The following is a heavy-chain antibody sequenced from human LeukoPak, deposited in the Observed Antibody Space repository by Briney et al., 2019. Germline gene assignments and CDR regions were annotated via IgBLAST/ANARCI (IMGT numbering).Heavy chain of an antibody. CDR2: IYPGDSDT. D-gene: IGHD2-2*01. CDR1: GYSFTSYW. J-gene: IGHJ4*02. CDR3: ARGYCSGTTCQSLDY. Sequence: GESLKISCKGSGYSFTSYWIGWVRQMPGKGLEWMGIIYPGDSDTRYSPSFQGQVTISADKSISTAYLQWSSLKASDTAMYYCARGYCSGTTCQSLDYWGQGTLVTVSS. V-gene: IGHV5-51*01.